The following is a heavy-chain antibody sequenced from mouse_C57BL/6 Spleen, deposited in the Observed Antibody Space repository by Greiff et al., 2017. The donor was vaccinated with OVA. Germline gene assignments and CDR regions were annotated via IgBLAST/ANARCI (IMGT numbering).Heavy chain of an antibody. CDR3: ARMRTGSEDAY. CDR2: IWWDDDK. CDR1: GFSLRAFGMG. D-gene: IGHD3-2*02. J-gene: IGHJ3*01. V-gene: IGHV8-8*01. Sequence: QVTLKVSGPGILQPSQSLSLTCSFSGFSLRAFGMGVGWIRQPSGMGLVWLAHIWWDDDKYYNPALKSRLTNSKDTSKNQVFLKIANVDTADTATYYCARMRTGSEDAYWGQGTLVTVSA.